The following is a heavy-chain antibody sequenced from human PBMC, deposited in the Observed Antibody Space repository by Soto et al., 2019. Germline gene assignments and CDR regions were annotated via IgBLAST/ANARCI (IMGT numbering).Heavy chain of an antibody. Sequence: ASVKVSCKASGYTFTSYGVSWVRQAPGQGLEWMGWISVYNGNTKYAQKLQGRVTMTTDTSTSTAYMELRGLRSDDTAVYYCARSGRPGYYYYIMVVWGQVTTITVSS. V-gene: IGHV1-18*01. D-gene: IGHD3-10*01. CDR1: GYTFTSYG. CDR3: ARSGRPGYYYYIMVV. J-gene: IGHJ6*02. CDR2: ISVYNGNT.